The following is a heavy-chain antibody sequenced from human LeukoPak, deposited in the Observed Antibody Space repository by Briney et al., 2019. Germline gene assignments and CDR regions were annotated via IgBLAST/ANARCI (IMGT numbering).Heavy chain of an antibody. V-gene: IGHV3-64*01. CDR3: AREEYSSSSVYYFDY. CDR1: GFTFSNCW. J-gene: IGHJ4*02. Sequence: PGGSLRLSCSTSGFTFSNCWMSWVRQAPGKGLEYVSAISSNGGSTYYANSVKGRFAISRDNSKNTLYLQMGSLRAEDMAVYYCAREEYSSSSVYYFDYWGQGTLVTVSA. CDR2: ISSNGGST. D-gene: IGHD6-6*01.